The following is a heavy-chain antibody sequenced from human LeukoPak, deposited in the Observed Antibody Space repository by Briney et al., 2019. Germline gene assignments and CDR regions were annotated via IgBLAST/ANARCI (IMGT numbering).Heavy chain of an antibody. D-gene: IGHD3-10*01. V-gene: IGHV3-30*02. Sequence: GGSLRLSCAASGFTFSSYAMSWVRQAPGKGLEWVAFIRYDGSNKYYADSVKGRFTISRDNSKNTLYLQMNSLRAEDTAVYYCAKWSTYYYGSGSYLSYYYYMDVWGKGTTVTISS. CDR1: GFTFSSYA. J-gene: IGHJ6*03. CDR3: AKWSTYYYGSGSYLSYYYYMDV. CDR2: IRYDGSNK.